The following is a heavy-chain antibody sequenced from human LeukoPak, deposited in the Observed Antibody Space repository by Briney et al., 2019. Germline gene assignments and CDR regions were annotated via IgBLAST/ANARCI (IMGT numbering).Heavy chain of an antibody. CDR2: IRYDGSNK. V-gene: IGHV3-30*02. CDR1: GFTFSSYG. Sequence: PGGSLRLSCAASGFTFSSYGMHWVRQAPGKGLEWVAFIRYDGSNKYYADSVTGRFTITRDNSKNTLYLQMNSLRAEDTAVYYCLALGATYFDYWGQGTLVTVSS. CDR3: LALGATYFDY. D-gene: IGHD1-26*01. J-gene: IGHJ4*02.